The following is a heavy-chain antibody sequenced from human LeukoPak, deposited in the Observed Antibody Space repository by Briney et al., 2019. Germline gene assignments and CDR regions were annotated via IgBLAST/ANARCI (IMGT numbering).Heavy chain of an antibody. CDR3: AREVVAATPVVWFDP. Sequence: SETLSLTCTVSGGSISSSSYYWGWIRQPPGKGLEWIGSIYYSGSTYYNPSLKSRVTISVDTSKNQFSLKLSSVTAADTAVYYCAREVVAATPVVWFDPWGQGTLVTVSS. J-gene: IGHJ5*02. CDR2: IYYSGST. CDR1: GGSISSSSYY. V-gene: IGHV4-39*07. D-gene: IGHD2-15*01.